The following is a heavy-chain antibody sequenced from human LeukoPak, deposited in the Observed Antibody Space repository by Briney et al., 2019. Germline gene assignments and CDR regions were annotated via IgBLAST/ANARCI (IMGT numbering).Heavy chain of an antibody. V-gene: IGHV1-18*01. D-gene: IGHD6-19*01. J-gene: IGHJ5*02. CDR1: GYTFTSYG. CDR3: ARARTGVASSGWYRWFDP. Sequence: ASVKASCKASGYTFTSYGISWVRQAPGQGLEWMGWISAYNGNTNYAQKLQGRVTMTTDTSTSTAYMELRSLRSDDTAVYYCARARTGVASSGWYRWFDPWGQGTLVTVSS. CDR2: ISAYNGNT.